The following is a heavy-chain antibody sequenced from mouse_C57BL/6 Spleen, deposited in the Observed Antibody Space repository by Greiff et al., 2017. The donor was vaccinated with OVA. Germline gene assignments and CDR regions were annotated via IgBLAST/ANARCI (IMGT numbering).Heavy chain of an antibody. CDR3: ARSPWPYAMDY. V-gene: IGHV1-85*01. Sequence: QVQLQQSGPELVKPGASVKLSCKASGYTFTSYDINWVKQRPGQGLEWIGWIYPRDGSTKYNEKFKGKATCTVDTSSSTAYMELHSLTSEDSAVYFCARSPWPYAMDYWGQGTSVTVSS. CDR1: GYTFTSYD. CDR2: IYPRDGST. J-gene: IGHJ4*01.